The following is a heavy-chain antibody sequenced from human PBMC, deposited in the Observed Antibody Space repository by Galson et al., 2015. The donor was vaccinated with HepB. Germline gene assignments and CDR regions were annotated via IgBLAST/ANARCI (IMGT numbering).Heavy chain of an antibody. CDR3: ARHGQVLGYSYGPFYGMDV. Sequence: QSGAEVKKPGESLKISCKGSGYSFTSYWIGWVRQMPGKGLEWMGIIYPGDSDTRYSPSFQGQVTISADKSISTAYLQWSSLKASDTAMYYCARHGQVLGYSYGPFYGMDVWGQGTTVTVSS. D-gene: IGHD5-18*01. V-gene: IGHV5-51*01. J-gene: IGHJ6*02. CDR1: GYSFTSYW. CDR2: IYPGDSDT.